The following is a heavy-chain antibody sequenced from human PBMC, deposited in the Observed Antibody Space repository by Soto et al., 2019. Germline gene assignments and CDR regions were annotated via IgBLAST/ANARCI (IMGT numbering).Heavy chain of an antibody. CDR3: ARGRLQLAHFDC. J-gene: IGHJ4*02. Sequence: GGSLRLSCAASGFTVSSNYMSWVRQAPGKGLEWVSSVYRGGDTYYADSVKGRFTMSRDNSKNKLYLQMNNLRADDTAVYYCARGRLQLAHFDCWGQGTLVTSPQ. CDR1: GFTVSSNY. CDR2: VYRGGDT. V-gene: IGHV3-53*01. D-gene: IGHD1-1*01.